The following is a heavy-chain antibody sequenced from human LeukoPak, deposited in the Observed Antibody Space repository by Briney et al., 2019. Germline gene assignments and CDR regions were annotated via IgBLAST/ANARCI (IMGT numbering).Heavy chain of an antibody. CDR1: GGSISRSAHY. V-gene: IGHV4-39*07. D-gene: IGHD1-1*01. CDR3: ASFHVDGSDKKPY. J-gene: IGHJ4*02. Sequence: SETLSLTCTVSGGSISRSAHYWGWIRQPPGKGLEWIGDIFYSGSTYYSPSLKSRVTISVDTSKNQFSLRLSSVTAADTAVYYCASFHVDGSDKKPYWGQGTLVTVSS. CDR2: IFYSGST.